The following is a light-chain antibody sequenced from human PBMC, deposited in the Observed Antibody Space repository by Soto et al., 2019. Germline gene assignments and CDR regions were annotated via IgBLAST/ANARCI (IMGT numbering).Light chain of an antibody. CDR3: HQCGTSPLT. Sequence: QGESATLSCRASQSIRSSSLAWYQQKPGQAPRLLIYGGSSRATGIPGRFSGGGSGTDFSLTISRLDAEYFSLYYCHQCGTSPLTFGGGTKVDIK. V-gene: IGKV3-20*01. J-gene: IGKJ4*01. CDR2: GGS. CDR1: QSIRSSS.